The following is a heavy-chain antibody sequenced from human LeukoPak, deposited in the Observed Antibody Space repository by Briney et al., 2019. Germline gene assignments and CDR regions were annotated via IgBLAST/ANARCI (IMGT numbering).Heavy chain of an antibody. V-gene: IGHV4-39*01. D-gene: IGHD4-23*01. CDR2: RGSSGST. J-gene: IGHJ6*03. Sequence: TTSETLSLTCTVSGGSISSRSDYWGWIRQTPGKGLEWIGNRGSSGSTYYNPSLKSRVTISVGTSKNQFSLNLRSVTAADTAIYFCSRSHDYGGLYFYYYMDVWGKGTTDTVSS. CDR1: GGSISSRSDY. CDR3: SRSHDYGGLYFYYYMDV.